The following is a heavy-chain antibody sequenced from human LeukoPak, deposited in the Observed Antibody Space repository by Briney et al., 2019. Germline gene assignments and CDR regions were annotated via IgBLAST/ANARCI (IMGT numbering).Heavy chain of an antibody. CDR3: ARGLRISVGDTLLVL. Sequence: ASVKVSCKASGYTFTSYDINWVRQATGQGAEWMGWMNPNSGNTGYAQKFQGRVTMTRNTSISTAYMELSSLRSEDTAVYYCARGLRISVGDTLLVLWGQGTLVTVSS. D-gene: IGHD6-19*01. CDR1: GYTFTSYD. CDR2: MNPNSGNT. J-gene: IGHJ4*02. V-gene: IGHV1-8*01.